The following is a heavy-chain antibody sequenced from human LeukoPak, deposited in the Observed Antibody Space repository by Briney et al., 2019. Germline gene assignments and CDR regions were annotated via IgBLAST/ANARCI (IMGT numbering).Heavy chain of an antibody. D-gene: IGHD5-12*01. J-gene: IGHJ4*02. CDR2: IYYSGST. CDR1: GGSISSYY. V-gene: IGHV4-59*01. Sequence: SETLSLTCTVSGGSISSYYWSWIRQPPGKGLEWIGYIYYSGSTNYNPSLKSRVTISVDTSKNQFSLKLSSVTAADMAVYYCARVWSATSDGFDYWGQGTLVTVSS. CDR3: ARVWSATSDGFDY.